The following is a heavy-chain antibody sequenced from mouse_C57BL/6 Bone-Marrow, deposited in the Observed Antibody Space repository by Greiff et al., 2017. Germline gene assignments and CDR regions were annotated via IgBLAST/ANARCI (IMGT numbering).Heavy chain of an antibody. CDR2: IAPEAGGT. D-gene: IGHD1-1*01. CDR3: TRGLLAWFAY. CDR1: GFNIKDYY. Sequence: EVQLQESGAELVRPGASVKLSCTASGFNIKDYYMHWVKQRPEQGLEWIGRIAPEAGGTEYAPKFQGKATMTADTSYNPAYLQLSSLTSEDTAVYYCTRGLLAWFAYWGQGTLVTVSA. J-gene: IGHJ3*01. V-gene: IGHV14-1*01.